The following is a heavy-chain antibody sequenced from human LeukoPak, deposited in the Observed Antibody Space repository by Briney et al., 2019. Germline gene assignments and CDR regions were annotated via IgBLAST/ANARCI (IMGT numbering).Heavy chain of an antibody. CDR1: GFTFSDAW. CDR3: TTGNWGPY. D-gene: IGHD7-27*01. CDR2: IKRKTDAGTT. Sequence: GGSLRLSCAASGFTFSDAWMNWVRLAPGKGLEWVGRIKRKTDAGTTDYAAPVKGRFTISRDDSKNTLFLQMNSLKTEDTAVYYCTTGNWGPYWGQGTLVTVSS. V-gene: IGHV3-15*07. J-gene: IGHJ4*02.